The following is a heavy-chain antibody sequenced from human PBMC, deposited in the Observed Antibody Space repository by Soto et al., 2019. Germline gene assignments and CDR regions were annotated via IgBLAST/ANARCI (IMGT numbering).Heavy chain of an antibody. CDR3: ARDFGLREYYDSSGYPAHNWFDP. J-gene: IGHJ5*02. D-gene: IGHD3-22*01. CDR1: GFTFSSYS. Sequence: GGSLRLSCAASGFTFSSYSVNWVRQAPGKGLEWVSSISSSSSYIYYADSVKGRFTISRDNAKNSLYLQMNSLRAEDTAVYYCARDFGLREYYDSSGYPAHNWFDPWGQGTLVTVSS. CDR2: ISSSSSYI. V-gene: IGHV3-21*01.